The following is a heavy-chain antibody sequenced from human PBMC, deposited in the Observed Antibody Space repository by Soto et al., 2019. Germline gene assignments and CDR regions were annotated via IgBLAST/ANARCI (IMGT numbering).Heavy chain of an antibody. CDR2: ISYDGSNK. Sequence: GGSLSLSCAASGFTFSSYAMHWVRQAPGKGLEWVAVISYDGSNKYYADSVKGRFTISRDNSKNTLYLQMNSLRAEDTAVYYCARVDTAMVYYYYYGMDVWGQGTTVTVSS. V-gene: IGHV3-30-3*01. CDR1: GFTFSSYA. CDR3: ARVDTAMVYYYYYGMDV. D-gene: IGHD5-18*01. J-gene: IGHJ6*02.